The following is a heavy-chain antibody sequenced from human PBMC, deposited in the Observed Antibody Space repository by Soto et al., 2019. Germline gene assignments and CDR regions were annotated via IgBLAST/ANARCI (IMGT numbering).Heavy chain of an antibody. CDR3: AGTPQIIAKTFEI. D-gene: IGHD6-13*01. J-gene: IGHJ3*02. CDR2: INHSGST. V-gene: IGHV4-34*01. Sequence: QVQLQQWGAGLLKPSETLSLTCAVYGGSFSGYYWSWIRQPPGKGLEGIGEINHSGSTNYNPSLKSRVTITVDTSNNQFSLQITSVSAADTAVYYCAGTPQIIAKTFEIWGEGTMVTVSS. CDR1: GGSFSGYY.